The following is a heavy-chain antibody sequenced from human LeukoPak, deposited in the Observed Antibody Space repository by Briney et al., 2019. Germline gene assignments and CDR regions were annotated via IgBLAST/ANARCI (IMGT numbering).Heavy chain of an antibody. CDR3: ARVPGKYAFDI. CDR1: GFAFSSYA. V-gene: IGHV3-30-3*01. CDR2: ISHDGSKK. J-gene: IGHJ3*02. Sequence: GRSLRLSCAASGFAFSSYAVHWVRQAPGKGLECVAVISHDGSKKYYADFVKGRFTISRDNAKKSLYLQMNSLRAEDTAVYYCARVPGKYAFDIWGQGTMVSVSS.